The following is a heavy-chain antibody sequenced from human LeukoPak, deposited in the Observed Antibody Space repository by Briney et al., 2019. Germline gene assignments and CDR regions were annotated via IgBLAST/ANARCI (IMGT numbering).Heavy chain of an antibody. Sequence: GGSLRLSCAASGFTFSSYGMHWVRQAPGKGLEWVAVIWYDGSNKYYADSVKGRFTISRDNSKNTLYLQMNSLRAEDTAVYYCARMAPEDTAMVTNGMDVWGQGTTVTVSS. J-gene: IGHJ6*02. CDR1: GFTFSSYG. D-gene: IGHD5-18*01. CDR2: IWYDGSNK. CDR3: ARMAPEDTAMVTNGMDV. V-gene: IGHV3-33*01.